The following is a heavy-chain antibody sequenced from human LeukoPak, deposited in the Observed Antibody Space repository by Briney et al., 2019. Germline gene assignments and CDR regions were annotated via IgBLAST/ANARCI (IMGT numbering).Heavy chain of an antibody. V-gene: IGHV4-39*01. CDR2: IYYSGST. J-gene: IGHJ2*01. CDR3: ARQRGGGYWYFDL. Sequence: SETLSLTCTVSGGPISSSSSYWGWIRQPPGKGLEWIGNIYYSGSTYYNPSLKSRVTISVDTSKNHFSLKLSSVTAADTAVYYCARQRGGGYWYFDLWGRGTLVTVSS. CDR1: GGPISSSSSY.